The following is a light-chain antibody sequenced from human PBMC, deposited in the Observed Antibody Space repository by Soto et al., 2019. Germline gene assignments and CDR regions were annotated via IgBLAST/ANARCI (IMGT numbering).Light chain of an antibody. CDR3: SSYSSTSTPWV. J-gene: IGLJ3*02. CDR2: EVT. Sequence: QSALTQPASVSGSPGQSITIFCTGTSSDVGAYKFVSWYRHHPGRAPQVMIYEVTNRPSGVSSRFSGSKSGNTASLTISGLQPEDEGDYYCSSYSSTSTPWVFGGGTKFTVL. V-gene: IGLV2-14*01. CDR1: SSDVGAYKF.